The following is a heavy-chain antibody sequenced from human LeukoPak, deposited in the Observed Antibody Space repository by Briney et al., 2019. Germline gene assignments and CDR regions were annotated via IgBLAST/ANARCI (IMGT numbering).Heavy chain of an antibody. CDR3: ARFGSVDAFDI. CDR1: GFTFSNYG. CDR2: ICYDGSNK. J-gene: IGHJ3*02. Sequence: GGSLRLSCAASGFTFSNYGMHWVRQAPGKGLERVAVICYDGSNKYYADSVKGRFTISRDNFKNTLYLQMNSLRAEDTAVYYCARFGSVDAFDIWGQGTMVTVSS. D-gene: IGHD2-15*01. V-gene: IGHV3-33*01.